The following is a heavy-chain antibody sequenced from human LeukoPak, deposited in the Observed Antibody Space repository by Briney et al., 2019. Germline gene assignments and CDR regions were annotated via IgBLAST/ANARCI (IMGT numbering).Heavy chain of an antibody. CDR2: INAGNGNT. V-gene: IGHV1-3*01. CDR3: ARGQFKVQETYYYYGMDV. Sequence: ASVKVSCKASGYTFTSYPMHWVRQAPGQRLEWMGWINAGNGNTKYSQKFQGRVTITRDTSASTAYMELSSLRSEDTAVYYCARGQFKVQETYYYYGMDVWGQGTTVTVSS. CDR1: GYTFTSYP. J-gene: IGHJ6*02.